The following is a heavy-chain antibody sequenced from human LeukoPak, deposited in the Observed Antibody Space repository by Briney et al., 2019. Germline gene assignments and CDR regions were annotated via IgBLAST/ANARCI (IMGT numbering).Heavy chain of an antibody. CDR3: ARVKGSSWPDS. J-gene: IGHJ4*02. D-gene: IGHD6-13*01. V-gene: IGHV1-8*01. CDR1: GYTFTSYD. CDR2: MNPNSGNT. Sequence: ASVKVSCKASGYTFTSYDINWVRQATGQGLEWMGWMNPNSGNTCYAQKFQGRVTITRNTSISTAYMELSSLRSEDTAVYYCARVKGSSWPDSWGQGTQVTVSS.